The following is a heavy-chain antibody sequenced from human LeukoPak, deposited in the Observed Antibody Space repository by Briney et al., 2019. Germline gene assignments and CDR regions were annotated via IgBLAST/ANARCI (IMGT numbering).Heavy chain of an antibody. V-gene: IGHV4-34*01. CDR3: ARGPYSSRHFDY. CDR2: INHSGST. J-gene: IGHJ4*02. CDR1: GGSFSGYY. Sequence: SETLSLTCAVYGGSFSGYYWCWIRQPPGKGLEWIGEINHSGSTNYNPSLKSQVTISVDTSKKQFSLKLSSVTAADTAVYYCARGPYSSRHFDYWGQGTLVTVSS. D-gene: IGHD6-13*01.